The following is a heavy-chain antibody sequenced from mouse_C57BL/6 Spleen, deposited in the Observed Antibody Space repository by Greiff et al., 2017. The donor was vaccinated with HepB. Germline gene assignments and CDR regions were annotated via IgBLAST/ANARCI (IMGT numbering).Heavy chain of an antibody. J-gene: IGHJ2*01. Sequence: VQLQQSGAELARPGASVKLSCKASGYTFTSYGISWVKQRTGQGLEWIGEIYPRSGNTYYNEKFKGKATLTADKSSSTAYMELRSLTSEDSAVYFWASPHYYGSRGDYWGQGTTLTVSS. D-gene: IGHD1-1*01. CDR3: ASPHYYGSRGDY. V-gene: IGHV1-81*01. CDR2: IYPRSGNT. CDR1: GYTFTSYG.